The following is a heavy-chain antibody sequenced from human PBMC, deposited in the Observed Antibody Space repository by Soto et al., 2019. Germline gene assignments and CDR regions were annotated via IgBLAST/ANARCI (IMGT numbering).Heavy chain of an antibody. CDR3: ASGGNYHFDY. CDR2: ISYDGSNK. Sequence: GGSLRLSCAASGFTFSSYAMHWVRQAPGKGLEWVAVISYDGSNKYYADSVKGRFTISRDNSKNTLYLQMNSLIAEDTAVYYCASGGNYHFDYWGQGTLVTVSS. D-gene: IGHD4-4*01. V-gene: IGHV3-30-3*01. CDR1: GFTFSSYA. J-gene: IGHJ4*02.